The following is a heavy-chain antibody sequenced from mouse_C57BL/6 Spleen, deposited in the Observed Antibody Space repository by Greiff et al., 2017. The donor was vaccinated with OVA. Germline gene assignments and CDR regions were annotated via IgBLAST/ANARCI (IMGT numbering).Heavy chain of an antibody. Sequence: DVKLVESGGDLVKPGGSLKLSCAASGFTFSSYGMSWVRQTPDKRLEWVATISSGGSYTYYPDSVKGRFTISRDNAKNTLYLQMSSLKSEDTAMYYCARPIYYGYDVGYFDVWGTGTTVTVSS. CDR2: ISSGGSYT. D-gene: IGHD2-2*01. CDR1: GFTFSSYG. CDR3: ARPIYYGYDVGYFDV. J-gene: IGHJ1*03. V-gene: IGHV5-6*02.